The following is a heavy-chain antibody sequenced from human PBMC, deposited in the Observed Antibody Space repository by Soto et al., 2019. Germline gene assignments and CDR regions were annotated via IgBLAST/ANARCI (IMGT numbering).Heavy chain of an antibody. J-gene: IGHJ6*02. CDR2: INHSGST. CDR1: IGSFSGYY. CDR3: ARTPYYDSSGYVTKYYYYGMDV. Sequence: PSETLSLTCEVHIGSFSGYYWTLIRQSPGKGLEWIAEINHSGSTNYNPSLKSRVTISVDTSKNQFSLKLSSVTAADTAVYYCARTPYYDSSGYVTKYYYYGMDVWGQGTKVTVSS. V-gene: IGHV4-34*01. D-gene: IGHD3-22*01.